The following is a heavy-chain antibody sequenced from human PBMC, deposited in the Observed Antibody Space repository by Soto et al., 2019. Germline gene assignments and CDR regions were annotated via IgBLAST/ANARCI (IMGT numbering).Heavy chain of an antibody. V-gene: IGHV3-33*01. CDR2: IWYDGSNK. CDR1: GFTFSSYG. D-gene: IGHD6-19*01. J-gene: IGHJ6*02. CDR3: ARTIAVAGTGYYYYGMDV. Sequence: PGGSLRLSCAASGFTFSSYGMHWVRQAPGKGLEWVAVIWYDGSNKYYADSVKGRFTISRDNSKNTLYLQMNSLRAEDTAVYYCARTIAVAGTGYYYYGMDVWGQGTTVTV.